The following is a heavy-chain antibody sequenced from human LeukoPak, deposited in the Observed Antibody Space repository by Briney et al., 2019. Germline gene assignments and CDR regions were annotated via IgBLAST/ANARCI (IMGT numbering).Heavy chain of an antibody. J-gene: IGHJ5*02. CDR3: ARGWWFDP. CDR2: INHSGST. CDR1: GGSFSGYY. V-gene: IGHV4-34*01. Sequence: SETLSLTCAVYGGSFSGYYWSWIRQPPGKGLEWIGEINHSGSTNYNPSLKSRVTISVDTSKNQFSLKLSSVTAADTAVYYCARGWWFDPWGQGTLVTVSS.